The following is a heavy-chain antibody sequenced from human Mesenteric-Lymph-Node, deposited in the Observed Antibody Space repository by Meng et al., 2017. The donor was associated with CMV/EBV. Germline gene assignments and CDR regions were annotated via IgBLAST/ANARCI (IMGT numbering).Heavy chain of an antibody. D-gene: IGHD3-3*01. V-gene: IGHV3-21*01. CDR3: AREAEYYDFWSGYYPSLGYGMDV. CDR1: GFTFSSYS. Sequence: SCAASGFTFSSYSMNWVRQAPGKGLEWVSSISSSSSYIYYADSVKGRFTISRDNAKNSLYLQMNSLRAEDTAVYYCAREAEYYDFWSGYYPSLGYGMDVWGQGTTVTVSS. CDR2: ISSSSSYI. J-gene: IGHJ6*02.